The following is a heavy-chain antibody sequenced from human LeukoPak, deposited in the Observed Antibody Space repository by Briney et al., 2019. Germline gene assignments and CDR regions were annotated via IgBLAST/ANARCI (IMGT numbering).Heavy chain of an antibody. CDR2: IASDGSST. J-gene: IGHJ4*02. V-gene: IGHV3-74*01. CDR3: ARGRPHGNDY. CDR1: GFTFSSYW. D-gene: IGHD4-23*01. Sequence: GGSLRLSCAASGFTFSSYWMNWVRQAPGKGLVWVSRIASDGSSTTYADSVKGRFSISRDNAKNTLYLQMNSLRVEDTAVYYCARGRPHGNDYWGQGILVTVSS.